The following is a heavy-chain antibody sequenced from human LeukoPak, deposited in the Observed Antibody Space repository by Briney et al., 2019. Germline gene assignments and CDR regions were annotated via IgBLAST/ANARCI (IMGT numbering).Heavy chain of an antibody. J-gene: IGHJ4*02. CDR3: ARRASAAVVWVY. D-gene: IGHD6-13*01. Sequence: GESLKISCKGSGYKFNAYWIAWVRQMPGKGLEWMGIIYPDDSDTRYSPSFQGQVTISADKSVSIAYLQWSSLKASDTAMYYCARRASAAVVWVYWGQGTLVTVSS. CDR2: IYPDDSDT. V-gene: IGHV5-51*01. CDR1: GYKFNAYW.